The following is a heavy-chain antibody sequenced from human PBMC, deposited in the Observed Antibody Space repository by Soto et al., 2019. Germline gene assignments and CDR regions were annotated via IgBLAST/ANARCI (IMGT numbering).Heavy chain of an antibody. V-gene: IGHV3-15*01. Sequence: GGSLRLSCAASGFSFINAWMSWVRQAPGKGLEWVGHIKSQGDGGTRDYAAPVKGRFTISRDDSKNTLFLQMNSLKNEDTAVYFCTTDLQAYCDGTTCYAGNYYYDDMDVWGQGTTVTVSS. J-gene: IGHJ6*02. CDR2: IKSQGDGGTR. D-gene: IGHD2-2*01. CDR1: GFSFINAW. CDR3: TTDLQAYCDGTTCYAGNYYYDDMDV.